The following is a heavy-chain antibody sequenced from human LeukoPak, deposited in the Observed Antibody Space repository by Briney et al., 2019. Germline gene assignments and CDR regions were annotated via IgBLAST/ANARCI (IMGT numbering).Heavy chain of an antibody. CDR3: ARGEVGATTLNYFYYMDV. V-gene: IGHV4-34*01. CDR1: GGSFSGYY. D-gene: IGHD1-26*01. Sequence: SETLSHTCAVYGGSFSGYYWSWIRQPPGQGLEWIGEINHSGSTNYNPSLKSRVTISEDMSKNQFSLKVNSLTAADTAVYYCARGEVGATTLNYFYYMDVWGKGTTVTVSS. CDR2: INHSGST. J-gene: IGHJ6*03.